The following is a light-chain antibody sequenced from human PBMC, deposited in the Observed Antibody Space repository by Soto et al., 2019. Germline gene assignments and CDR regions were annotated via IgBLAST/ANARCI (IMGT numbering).Light chain of an antibody. CDR2: KAS. CDR3: QQYISLWA. CDR1: QTISSW. Sequence: DIQMTQSPSTLSASVGDRVTITCRASQTISSWLAWYQQKPGKXPXXLIYKASNLASGVPSRFSGSGSGTEFTLTISSLQPDDFAIYYCQQYISLWAFGQGTKVDIK. J-gene: IGKJ1*01. V-gene: IGKV1-5*03.